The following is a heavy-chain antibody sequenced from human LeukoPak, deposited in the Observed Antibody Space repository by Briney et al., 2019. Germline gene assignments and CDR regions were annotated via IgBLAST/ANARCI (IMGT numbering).Heavy chain of an antibody. D-gene: IGHD6-13*01. Sequence: ASVKVSFKASGYTFTSYDINWVRQATGQGLEWMGWMNPNSGNTGYAQKFQGRVTMTRNTSISTAYMELSSLRSEDTAVYYCYASEYSSSWYKSYGMDVWGQGTTVTVSS. V-gene: IGHV1-8*01. J-gene: IGHJ6*02. CDR3: YASEYSSSWYKSYGMDV. CDR1: GYTFTSYD. CDR2: MNPNSGNT.